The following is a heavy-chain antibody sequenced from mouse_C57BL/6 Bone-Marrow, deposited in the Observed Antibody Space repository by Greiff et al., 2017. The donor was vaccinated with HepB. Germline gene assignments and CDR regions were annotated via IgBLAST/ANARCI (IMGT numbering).Heavy chain of an antibody. CDR1: GYTFTSYT. D-gene: IGHD2-2*01. CDR2: INPSSGYT. J-gene: IGHJ2*01. V-gene: IGHV1-4*01. Sequence: VQVVESGAELARPGASVKMSCKASGYTFTSYTMHWVKQRPGQGLEWIGYINPSSGYTKYNQKFKDKATLTADKSSSTAYMQLSSLTSEDSAVYYCARCWLRDYWGQGTTLTVSS. CDR3: ARCWLRDY.